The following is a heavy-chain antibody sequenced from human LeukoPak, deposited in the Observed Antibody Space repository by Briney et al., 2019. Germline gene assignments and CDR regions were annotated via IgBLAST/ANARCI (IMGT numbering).Heavy chain of an antibody. CDR3: ARAKKGSLNYFDP. CDR2: IYTSGST. Sequence: SETLSLTCSVSGDSISYFYWSWIRQAAGKGLEWIGRIYTSGSTDYNPSLKSRVTISMDTSKNQSSLKLSSATAADTAMYYCARAKKGSLNYFDPWGQGTLVTVSS. D-gene: IGHD3-10*01. V-gene: IGHV4-4*07. J-gene: IGHJ5*02. CDR1: GDSISYFY.